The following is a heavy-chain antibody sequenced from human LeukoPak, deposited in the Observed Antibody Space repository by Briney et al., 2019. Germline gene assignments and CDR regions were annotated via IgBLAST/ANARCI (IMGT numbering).Heavy chain of an antibody. CDR2: ISSSGSTI. Sequence: GGSLRLSCAASGFTFSDYYMSWIRQAPGQGLEWVSYISSSGSTIYYADSVKGRFTSSRDNAKNSLYLQMNSLRAEDTAVYYCARDTNPRAKDYWGQGTLVTVSS. CDR3: ARDTNPRAKDY. V-gene: IGHV3-11*04. J-gene: IGHJ4*02. CDR1: GFTFSDYY. D-gene: IGHD2-2*01.